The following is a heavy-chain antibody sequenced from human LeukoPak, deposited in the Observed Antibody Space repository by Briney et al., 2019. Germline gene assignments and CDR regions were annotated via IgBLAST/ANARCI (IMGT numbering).Heavy chain of an antibody. D-gene: IGHD3-10*01. J-gene: IGHJ4*02. CDR2: IYYSGTT. CDR3: ARGPYGSGSYY. CDR1: GGSISSGDYY. Sequence: SETLSLTCTVSGGSISSGDYYWSWIRQPPGKGLEWIGYIYYSGTTYYNPSLKSRVTISVDTSKNQFSLKLTSVNAADTAVYYCARGPYGSGSYYWAQGTLVTVSS. V-gene: IGHV4-30-4*01.